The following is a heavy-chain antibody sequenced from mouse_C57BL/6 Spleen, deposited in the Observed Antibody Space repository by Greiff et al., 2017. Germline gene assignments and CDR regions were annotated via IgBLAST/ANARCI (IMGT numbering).Heavy chain of an antibody. CDR1: GFSLTSYA. Sequence: QVQLKQSGPGLVAPSQSLSITCTVSGFSLTSYAISWVRQPPGKGLEWLGLIWTGGGTNYNSALKSRLSISKDNSKSQVFLKMNSLQTDDTARYYCARKITTVVAGDAMDYWGQGTSVTVSS. CDR3: ARKITTVVAGDAMDY. CDR2: IWTGGGT. J-gene: IGHJ4*01. V-gene: IGHV2-9-1*01. D-gene: IGHD1-1*01.